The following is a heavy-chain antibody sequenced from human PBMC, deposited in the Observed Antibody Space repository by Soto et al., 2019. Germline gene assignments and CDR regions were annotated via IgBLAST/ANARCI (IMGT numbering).Heavy chain of an antibody. D-gene: IGHD2-21*01. CDR1: GFTFSSYA. CDR3: AVILWGGRDYFDY. Sequence: EVQLLESGGGLVQPGGSLRLSCAASGFTFSSYAMSWVRQAPGKGLEWVSAISGSGDTTYYADSVRGRFTISRDNSKNPLYLQMTSLRAEDTAVYYCAVILWGGRDYFDYWGQGNLATVSS. V-gene: IGHV3-23*01. CDR2: ISGSGDTT. J-gene: IGHJ4*02.